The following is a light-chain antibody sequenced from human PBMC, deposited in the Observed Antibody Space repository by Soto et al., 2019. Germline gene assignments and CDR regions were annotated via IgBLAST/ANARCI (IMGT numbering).Light chain of an antibody. CDR3: QQLNTFPPA. Sequence: DIQLTQSPSFLSASVGDRITITCRASQGISSYLAWYQQKPGKAPKLLIYAASTLLSGVPSRFSGSGSETDFTLTISSLQPEDFATYYCQQLNTFPPAFGPGTQLDLK. CDR1: QGISSY. J-gene: IGKJ3*01. CDR2: AAS. V-gene: IGKV1-9*01.